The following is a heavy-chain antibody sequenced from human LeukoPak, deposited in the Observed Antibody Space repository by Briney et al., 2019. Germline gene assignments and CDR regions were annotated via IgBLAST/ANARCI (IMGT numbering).Heavy chain of an antibody. CDR2: FDPEDGET. Sequence: GASVKVSCKASGYTFTSYDINWVRQAPGKGLEWMGGFDPEDGETIYAQKFQGRVTMTEDTSTDTAYMELSSLRSEDTAVYYCATGVVVPAAIFSWFDPWGQGTLVTVSS. CDR3: ATGVVVPAAIFSWFDP. J-gene: IGHJ5*02. V-gene: IGHV1-24*01. CDR1: GYTFTSYD. D-gene: IGHD2-2*02.